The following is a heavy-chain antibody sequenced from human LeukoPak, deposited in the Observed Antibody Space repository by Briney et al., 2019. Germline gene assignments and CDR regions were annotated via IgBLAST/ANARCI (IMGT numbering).Heavy chain of an antibody. J-gene: IGHJ4*02. CDR3: TTPGYGDYLRDY. Sequence: GGSLRLSCAASGFTFSDYAMSWVRQAPGKGLEWVGRIKSKTDGGTTDYAAPVKGRFTISRDDSKNTLYLQMNSLKTEDTAVYYCTTPGYGDYLRDYWGQGTLVTVSS. CDR2: IKSKTDGGTT. V-gene: IGHV3-15*01. CDR1: GFTFSDYA. D-gene: IGHD4-17*01.